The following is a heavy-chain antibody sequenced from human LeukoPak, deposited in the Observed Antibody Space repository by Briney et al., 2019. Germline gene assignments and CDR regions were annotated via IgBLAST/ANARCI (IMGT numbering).Heavy chain of an antibody. J-gene: IGHJ4*02. Sequence: SETLSLTCAVYGGSFSGYYWSWIRQPPGKGLEWIGYIYYSGSTNYNPSLKSRVTISVDTSKNQFSLKLSSVTAADTAVYYCARQTTRIAAAGYFDYWGQGTLVTVSS. CDR2: IYYSGST. V-gene: IGHV4-59*01. CDR3: ARQTTRIAAAGYFDY. D-gene: IGHD6-13*01. CDR1: GGSFSGYY.